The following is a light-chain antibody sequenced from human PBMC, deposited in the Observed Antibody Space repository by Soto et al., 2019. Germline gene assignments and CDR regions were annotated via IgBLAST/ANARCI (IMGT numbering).Light chain of an antibody. V-gene: IGKV1-27*01. CDR1: QGISNY. J-gene: IGKJ1*01. Sequence: DIQMTQSPSSLSASVGDRVTITCRASQGISNYLAWYQQQPRKVPKLLIYVASTLQSGVPSRFSGSRSGRDFTLTISSLQPEDVATYYCPKYNSAPWTFGQGTKVAI. CDR2: VAS. CDR3: PKYNSAPWT.